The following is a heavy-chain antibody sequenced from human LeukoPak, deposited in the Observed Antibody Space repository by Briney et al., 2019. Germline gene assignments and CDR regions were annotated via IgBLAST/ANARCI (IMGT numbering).Heavy chain of an antibody. CDR3: ASRSGTYPYYFDY. CDR1: GFTFNSYG. V-gene: IGHV1-18*01. J-gene: IGHJ4*02. CDR2: ISANKGNT. D-gene: IGHD1-26*01. Sequence: GALVKVSCKASGFTFNSYGISWVRQAPGRGLEWIGWISANKGNTNYAQKLQGRVTMTTDTSTRTVYMELRSLRSDDTAVYYCASRSGTYPYYFDYWGQGTLVTVSS.